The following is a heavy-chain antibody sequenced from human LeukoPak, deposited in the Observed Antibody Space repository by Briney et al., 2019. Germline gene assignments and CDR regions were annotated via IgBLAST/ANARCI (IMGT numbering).Heavy chain of an antibody. Sequence: GGSLRLSCAASGFIFNKAWVNWVRQAPGKGPEWVGRIESNNDGGTTDYASPVEGRFIISRDDSKNTIYLQMNRLIIDDTAIYYCTPVMVEDRGFWGQGTLVTVSS. CDR3: TPVMVEDRGF. D-gene: IGHD2-21*01. CDR1: GFIFNKAW. V-gene: IGHV3-15*04. CDR2: IESNNDGGTT. J-gene: IGHJ4*02.